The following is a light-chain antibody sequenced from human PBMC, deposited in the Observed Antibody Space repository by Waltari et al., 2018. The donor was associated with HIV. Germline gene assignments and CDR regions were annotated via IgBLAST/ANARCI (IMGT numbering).Light chain of an antibody. J-gene: IGKJ2*01. V-gene: IGKV3-15*01. Sequence: EIAMTQSPATLSVSPAKTSTLSCRASQSVSSNLAWYQQKAGQTPRLLIYSASTRATGIPPRFSGSGSGTRFALTITSVQPEDVAEYYCQQYNDWPWFTFGQGTKLEIK. CDR2: SAS. CDR1: QSVSSN. CDR3: QQYNDWPWFT.